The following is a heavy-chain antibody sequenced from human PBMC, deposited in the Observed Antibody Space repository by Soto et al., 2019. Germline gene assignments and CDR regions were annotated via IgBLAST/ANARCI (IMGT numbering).Heavy chain of an antibody. V-gene: IGHV3-23*01. CDR3: AINGPYGSGFYTDY. Sequence: EVHLLESGGGLVQPGGSLRLSCAASGFTFRTYGMSWVRQAPGKGLDWVAAIGGSGDDSTYYADCVKGRFTISRDNFKNTLYLQMNSLRAEDTAVYYCAINGPYGSGFYTDYWDQGTLVTVSS. CDR1: GFTFRTYG. D-gene: IGHD3-10*01. CDR2: IGGSGDDST. J-gene: IGHJ4*02.